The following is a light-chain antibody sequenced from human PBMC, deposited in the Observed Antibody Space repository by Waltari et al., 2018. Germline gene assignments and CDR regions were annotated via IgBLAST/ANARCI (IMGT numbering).Light chain of an antibody. Sequence: QSVLTQPPAASGTPGQRVTISCSGSGSHIGSNYVSWYQPLPEMAPKLLVYKNNQLPPVYPCRFAGSKSATSCFLAMSGVRSSDEADYYCGVWDDTLRFVFGGGTRLTVL. V-gene: IGLV1-47*01. J-gene: IGLJ2*01. CDR3: GVWDDTLRFV. CDR1: GSHIGSNY. CDR2: KNN.